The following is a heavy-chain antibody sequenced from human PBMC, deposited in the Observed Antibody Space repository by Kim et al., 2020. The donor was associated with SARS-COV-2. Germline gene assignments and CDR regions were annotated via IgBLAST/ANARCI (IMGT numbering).Heavy chain of an antibody. V-gene: IGHV3-53*01. D-gene: IGHD5-18*01. J-gene: IGHJ4*02. Sequence: YADSVQSRFTISRDKAKNTLYLQMNSLRVDDTAVYYCARERYSYGYIEYWGQGTLVTVSS. CDR3: ARERYSYGYIEY.